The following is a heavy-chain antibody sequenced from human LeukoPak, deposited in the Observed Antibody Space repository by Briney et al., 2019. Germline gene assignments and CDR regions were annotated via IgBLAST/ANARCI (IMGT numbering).Heavy chain of an antibody. Sequence: ASVKVSCKASGYTFTGYYMHWVRQAPGQGLEWMGWINPNSGGTNYAQKFQGRVTMTRDTSISTAYMELSRLRSDDTAVYYCARGGNYDFWSGPHDALDIWGQGTMVTVSS. CDR3: ARGGNYDFWSGPHDALDI. V-gene: IGHV1-2*02. D-gene: IGHD3-3*01. CDR1: GYTFTGYY. J-gene: IGHJ3*02. CDR2: INPNSGGT.